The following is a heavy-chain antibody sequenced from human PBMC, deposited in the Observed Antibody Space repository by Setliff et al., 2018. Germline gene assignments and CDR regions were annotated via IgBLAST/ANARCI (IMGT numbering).Heavy chain of an antibody. J-gene: IGHJ4*02. Sequence: GASVEVSCKASGYTFTAYYIHWVRQAPGQGLEWMGWISGYNGKTNYAQKVQGRVSMTTHTSTSTAYMELRSLRSDDTAVYYCARHGDASFYYDILTGHSPPYYFDYWGQGTLVTVSS. D-gene: IGHD3-9*01. V-gene: IGHV1-18*04. CDR2: ISGYNGKT. CDR1: GYTFTAYY. CDR3: ARHGDASFYYDILTGHSPPYYFDY.